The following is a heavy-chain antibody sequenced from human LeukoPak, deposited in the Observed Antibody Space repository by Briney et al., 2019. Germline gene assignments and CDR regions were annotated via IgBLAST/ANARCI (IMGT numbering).Heavy chain of an antibody. J-gene: IGHJ4*02. CDR2: IYTSGST. Sequence: SETLSLTCTVSGGSISSYYWSWIRQPAGKGLEWIGRIYTSGSTNYNPSLKSRVTMSVDTSKNQFSLKLSSVTAEDTAVYYCVRVVTTGSGWYHFDNWGLGTLVTVSS. D-gene: IGHD6-13*01. CDR1: GGSISSYY. CDR3: VRVVTTGSGWYHFDN. V-gene: IGHV4-4*07.